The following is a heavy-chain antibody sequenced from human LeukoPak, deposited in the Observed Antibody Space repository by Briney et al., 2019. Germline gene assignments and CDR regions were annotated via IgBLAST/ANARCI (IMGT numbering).Heavy chain of an antibody. Sequence: SVKVSCKASGGTFSSYAISWVRQAPGQGLEWMGGIIPIFGTANYAQRFQGRVTITTDESTSTAYMELSSLRSEDTAVYYCARDNSGYDYGYYFDYWGQGTLVTVSS. J-gene: IGHJ4*02. V-gene: IGHV1-69*05. D-gene: IGHD5-12*01. CDR1: GGTFSSYA. CDR3: ARDNSGYDYGYYFDY. CDR2: IIPIFGTA.